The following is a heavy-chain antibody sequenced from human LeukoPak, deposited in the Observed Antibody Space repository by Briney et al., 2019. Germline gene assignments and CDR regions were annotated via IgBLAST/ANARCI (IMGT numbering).Heavy chain of an antibody. D-gene: IGHD3-9*01. Sequence: PGGSLRLSCAASGFTFSDYYMTWVRLAPGKGLEGVSYISSRSSYTNYAASVKGRFTISRDNAKNSLFLQMNSLRAEDTAVYYCARSLVPYYDILTGYYIPPYYFDYWGQGTLVTVSS. CDR1: GFTFSDYY. CDR2: ISSRSSYT. J-gene: IGHJ4*02. CDR3: ARSLVPYYDILTGYYIPPYYFDY. V-gene: IGHV3-11*06.